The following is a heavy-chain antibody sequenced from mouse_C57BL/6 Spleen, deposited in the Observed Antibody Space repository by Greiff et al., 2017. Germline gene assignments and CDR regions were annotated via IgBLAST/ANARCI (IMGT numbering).Heavy chain of an antibody. CDR1: GYAFSSSW. J-gene: IGHJ4*01. Sequence: QVQLQQSGPELVKPGASVKISCKASGYAFSSSWMNWVKQRPGKGLEWIGRIYPGDGDTNYNGKFKGKATLTADKSSSTAYMQLSSLTSEDSAVYFCARSDYGSSYAKDYWGQGTSVTVSS. D-gene: IGHD1-1*01. CDR3: ARSDYGSSYAKDY. V-gene: IGHV1-82*01. CDR2: IYPGDGDT.